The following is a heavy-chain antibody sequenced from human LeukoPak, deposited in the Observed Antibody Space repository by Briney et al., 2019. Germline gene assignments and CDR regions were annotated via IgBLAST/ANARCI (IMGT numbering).Heavy chain of an antibody. Sequence: SVKVSCKASGGTFSSYAISWVRQAPGQGLEWMGGIIPIFGTANYAQKFRGRVTITADKSTRKAYMALSSLRSEDTAVYYCARDNDSRGPPHFDYWGQGTLVTVSS. D-gene: IGHD3-16*01. CDR2: IIPIFGTA. CDR1: GGTFSSYA. CDR3: ARDNDSRGPPHFDY. V-gene: IGHV1-69*06. J-gene: IGHJ4*02.